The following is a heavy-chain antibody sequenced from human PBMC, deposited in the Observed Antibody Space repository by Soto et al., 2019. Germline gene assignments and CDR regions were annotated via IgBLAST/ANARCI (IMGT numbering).Heavy chain of an antibody. CDR2: IYSDGTT. D-gene: IGHD2-2*01. V-gene: IGHV4-4*07. Sequence: QMHLQESGPGLVKPSETLSLTCTVSGGSISGYYWSWVRQPAGKGLEWVGRIYSDGTTNYSPSLKHGVTMSIDTSKDQFSLRLNSVPAADTAVYYCSRVGCSNSKCYTGGMDVWGQGTTVAVSS. CDR3: SRVGCSNSKCYTGGMDV. CDR1: GGSISGYY. J-gene: IGHJ6*02.